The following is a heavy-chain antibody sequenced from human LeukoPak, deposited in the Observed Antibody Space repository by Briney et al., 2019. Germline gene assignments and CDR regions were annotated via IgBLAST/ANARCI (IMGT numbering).Heavy chain of an antibody. D-gene: IGHD6-13*01. J-gene: IGHJ5*02. CDR1: GGSISSSSYY. CDR3: AANPRGSSHNWFDP. Sequence: PSETLSLTCTVSGGSISSSSYYWGWIRQPPGKGLEWIGSIYYSGSTYYNPSLKSRVTISVDTSKNQFSLKLSSVTAADTAVYYCAANPRGSSHNWFDPWGQGTLVTVSS. CDR2: IYYSGST. V-gene: IGHV4-39*01.